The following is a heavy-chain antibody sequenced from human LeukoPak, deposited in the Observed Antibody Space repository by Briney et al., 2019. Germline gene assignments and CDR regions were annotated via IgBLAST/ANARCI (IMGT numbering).Heavy chain of an antibody. D-gene: IGHD3-10*01. CDR3: ARHHRGPVAGFDY. J-gene: IGHJ4*02. Sequence: GESLKISCKGSGYSFATYWIGWVRQMPGKGLEWTGIIYPGDSDTRYSPSFQGQVTISADKSISTAYLQRSSLKASDTAMYYCARHHRGPVAGFDYWGQGTLVTVSS. CDR1: GYSFATYW. CDR2: IYPGDSDT. V-gene: IGHV5-51*01.